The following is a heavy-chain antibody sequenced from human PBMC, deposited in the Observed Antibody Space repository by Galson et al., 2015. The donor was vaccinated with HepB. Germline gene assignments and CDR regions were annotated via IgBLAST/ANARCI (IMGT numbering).Heavy chain of an antibody. V-gene: IGHV4-59*01. CDR2: IYYSGST. Sequence: SETLSLTCTVSGGSISSYYWSWIRQPPGKGLEWIGYIYYSGSTNYNPSLKSRVTISVDTSKNQFSLKLSSVTAADTAVYYCARDLYYYGSGSYLPDIWGQGTMVTVSS. J-gene: IGHJ3*02. D-gene: IGHD3-10*01. CDR1: GGSISSYY. CDR3: ARDLYYYGSGSYLPDI.